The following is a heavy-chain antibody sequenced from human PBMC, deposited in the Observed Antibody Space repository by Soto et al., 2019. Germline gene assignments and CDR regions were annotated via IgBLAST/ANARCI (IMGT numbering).Heavy chain of an antibody. Sequence: QVQLVESGGGVVQPGRSLRLSCAASGFTFSSYGMHWVRQAPGKGLEWVAVISYDGSNKYYADSVKGRCTISRENSKNTLYLQMNSLRAEHTAVYYCAKGGWSTVTTSLDPWGQGTLVTVSS. CDR1: GFTFSSYG. J-gene: IGHJ5*02. V-gene: IGHV3-30*18. D-gene: IGHD4-17*01. CDR3: AKGGWSTVTTSLDP. CDR2: ISYDGSNK.